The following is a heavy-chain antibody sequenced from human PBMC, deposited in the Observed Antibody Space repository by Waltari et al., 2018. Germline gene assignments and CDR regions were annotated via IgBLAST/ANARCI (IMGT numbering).Heavy chain of an antibody. CDR1: GYTFTGYY. D-gene: IGHD3-9*01. J-gene: IGHJ4*02. V-gene: IGHV1-2*06. Sequence: QVQLVQSGAEVKKPGASVKVSCKASGYTFTGYYMHWVRQAPGQGLEWMGRINTNSGGTNYAQKFKGRGTMTRDTSISTAYMELSRLRSDDTAVYYCARDSLRYFYWFFDYWGQGTLVTVSS. CDR3: ARDSLRYFYWFFDY. CDR2: INTNSGGT.